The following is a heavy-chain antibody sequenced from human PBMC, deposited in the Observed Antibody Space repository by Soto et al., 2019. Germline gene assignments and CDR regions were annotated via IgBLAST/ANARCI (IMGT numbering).Heavy chain of an antibody. V-gene: IGHV3-53*01. CDR1: GFTVSNNY. Sequence: EVQLVESGGGLIQPGGSLRLSCAVSGFTVSNNYMSWVRQAPGKGLEGVSVIYSGGYTAYGDSVKGRFTISRDNSKNTLSLQKKPRGPEATGFYYCASQGGGGGYWGQGTLVTVSS. J-gene: IGHJ4*02. CDR2: IYSGGYT. CDR3: ASQGGGGGY. D-gene: IGHD3-16*01.